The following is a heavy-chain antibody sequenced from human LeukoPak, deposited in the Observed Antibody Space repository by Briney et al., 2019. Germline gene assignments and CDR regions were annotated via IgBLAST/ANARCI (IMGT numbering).Heavy chain of an antibody. CDR1: GFAFSSYA. V-gene: IGHV3-30-3*01. CDR2: ISYDGSNK. Sequence: PGRSLRLSCAASGFAFSSYAMHWVRQAPGKGLEGVAVISYDGSNKYYAGSVKGRFTISRDNSKNTLYLQMNSLRAEDTAVYYCARDQYDSSGYYYLGHPYHYYYYGMDVWGQGTTVTVSS. CDR3: ARDQYDSSGYYYLGHPYHYYYYGMDV. J-gene: IGHJ6*02. D-gene: IGHD3-22*01.